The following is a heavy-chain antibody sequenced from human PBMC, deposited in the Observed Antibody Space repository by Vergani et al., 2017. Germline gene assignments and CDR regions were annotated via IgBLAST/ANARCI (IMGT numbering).Heavy chain of an antibody. CDR3: AKGGGDYHYYYYYGMDV. D-gene: IGHD4-17*01. V-gene: IGHV3-23*01. J-gene: IGHJ6*02. Sequence: EVQLLESGGGLVQPGGSLRLSCAASGFTFSSYAMSWVRQAPGKGLEWVSAISGSGGSTYYADSVKGRFTIARDNSNNTLYLQMNSLRAEDTAVYYWAKGGGDYHYYYYYGMDVWGQGTTVTVSS. CDR1: GFTFSSYA. CDR2: ISGSGGST.